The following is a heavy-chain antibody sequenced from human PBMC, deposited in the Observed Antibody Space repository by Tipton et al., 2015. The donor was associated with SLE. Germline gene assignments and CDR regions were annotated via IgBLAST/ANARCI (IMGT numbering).Heavy chain of an antibody. CDR1: GVSISGSDW. CDR3: ARESDYSGQDAFDI. CDR2: SYHSGIS. J-gene: IGHJ3*02. Sequence: TLSLTCTVSGVSISGSDWWSWVRQTPGMGLEWIGESYHSGISNYNPSLKSRVTISLDKSKNQFSLRLNSVTAADTAVYYCARESDYSGQDAFDIWGQGTMVTVSS. D-gene: IGHD1-26*01. V-gene: IGHV4-4*02.